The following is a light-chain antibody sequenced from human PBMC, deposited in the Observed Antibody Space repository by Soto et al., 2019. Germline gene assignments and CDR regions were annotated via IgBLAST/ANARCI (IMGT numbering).Light chain of an antibody. CDR3: QKYNSAPLT. CDR1: QGILTY. V-gene: IGKV1-27*01. Sequence: IQMTQSTSSLSASVGDRVTITCRASQGILTYLAWYQQKPGKVPKLLIYAASTLQSGVPSRFSGSGSGTDFTLTISSLQPEDVATYYCQKYNSAPLTFGGGTKVDI. CDR2: AAS. J-gene: IGKJ4*01.